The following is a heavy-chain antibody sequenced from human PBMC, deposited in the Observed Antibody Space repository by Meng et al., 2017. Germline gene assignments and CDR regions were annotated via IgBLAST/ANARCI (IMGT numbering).Heavy chain of an antibody. J-gene: IGHJ3*02. CDR2: IWYDGSNK. Sequence: QGWLVESGGGVVQPGRSLRLSCAASGFTFSSYGMHWVRQAPGKGLEWVAVIWYDGSNKYYADSVKGRFTISRDNSKNTLYLQMNSLRAEDTAVYYCAREAIIYGPYDAFDIWGQGTMVTVSS. V-gene: IGHV3-33*01. CDR1: GFTFSSYG. CDR3: AREAIIYGPYDAFDI. D-gene: IGHD2/OR15-2a*01.